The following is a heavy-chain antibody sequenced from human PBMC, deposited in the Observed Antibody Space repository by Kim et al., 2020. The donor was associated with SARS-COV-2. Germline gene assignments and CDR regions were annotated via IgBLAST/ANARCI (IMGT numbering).Heavy chain of an antibody. V-gene: IGHV3-53*01. D-gene: IGHD1-20*01. Sequence: VGSLRLSCAASGLSVSSSYMTWVRQAPGKGLEWVSVLYTIGTAYYADSVKGRFTISRDDSKNTLFLQMNSLSGDDTAVYYCATGENHINGIETLDFWGRG. CDR1: GLSVSSSY. J-gene: IGHJ4*02. CDR3: ATGENHINGIETLDF. CDR2: LYTIGTA.